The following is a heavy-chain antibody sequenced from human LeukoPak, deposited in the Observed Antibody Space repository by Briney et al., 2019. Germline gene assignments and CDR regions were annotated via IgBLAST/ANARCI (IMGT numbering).Heavy chain of an antibody. V-gene: IGHV3-23*01. D-gene: IGHD3-10*01. CDR1: GFTFSSYA. Sequence: GGSLRLSCAASGFTFSSYAMSWVRQAPGKGLEWVSAISGSGGSTYYTDSVKGRFTISRDNSKNTLYLQMNSLRAEDTAVYYCAKESLWFGELYPDDPWGQGTLVTVSS. CDR2: ISGSGGST. CDR3: AKESLWFGELYPDDP. J-gene: IGHJ5*02.